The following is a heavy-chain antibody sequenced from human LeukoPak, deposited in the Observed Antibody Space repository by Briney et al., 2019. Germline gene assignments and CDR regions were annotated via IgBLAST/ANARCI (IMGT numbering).Heavy chain of an antibody. CDR3: ARVVGQLWLQGFDS. CDR1: GYTFTGYY. D-gene: IGHD5-18*01. J-gene: IGHJ4*02. CDR2: INPNTVGT. V-gene: IGHV1-2*02. Sequence: ASVKVSCKASGYTFTGYYMHWVRQAPGEGLEWMGWINPNTVGTNYAQKFQGRVTMTRDTSISTAYMELSSLRSDDTAVYYCARVVGQLWLQGFDSWGQGTLVTVSS.